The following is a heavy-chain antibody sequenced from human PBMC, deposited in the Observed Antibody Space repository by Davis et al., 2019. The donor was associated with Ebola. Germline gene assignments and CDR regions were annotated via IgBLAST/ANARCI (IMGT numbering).Heavy chain of an antibody. Sequence: GESLKISCAASGFTFSSYWMSWVRQAPGKGLEWVANIKQDGSEKYYVDSVKGRFTISRDNAKNSLYLQMNSLRAEDTAVYYCARDSSSWYTTMVDGMDVWGQGTTVTVSS. D-gene: IGHD6-13*01. J-gene: IGHJ6*02. CDR1: GFTFSSYW. V-gene: IGHV3-7*03. CDR3: ARDSSSWYTTMVDGMDV. CDR2: IKQDGSEK.